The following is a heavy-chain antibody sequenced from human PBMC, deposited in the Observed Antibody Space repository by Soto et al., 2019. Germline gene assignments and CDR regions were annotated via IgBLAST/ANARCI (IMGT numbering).Heavy chain of an antibody. Sequence: QVQLQESGPGLVKPSETLSLTCTVSGGSISSYYWSWIRQPPGKGLEWIGYIYYSGSTNYNPSLNRRVTISVDTSKNQFSLKLSSVTAADTAVYYCARDDYGDYVGYFDYWGQGTLVTVSS. J-gene: IGHJ4*02. CDR3: ARDDYGDYVGYFDY. CDR2: IYYSGST. CDR1: GGSISSYY. D-gene: IGHD4-17*01. V-gene: IGHV4-59*01.